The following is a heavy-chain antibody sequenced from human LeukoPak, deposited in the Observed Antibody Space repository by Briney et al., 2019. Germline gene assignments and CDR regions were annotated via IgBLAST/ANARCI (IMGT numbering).Heavy chain of an antibody. Sequence: GGSLRLSCAASGFTFSSYAMHWVRQAPGKGLEWVAVISYDGSNKYYADSVKGRFTISRDNSKNTLYPQMNSLRAEDAAVYYCARDAEVYSSSWFGYFQHWGQGTLVTVSS. CDR3: ARDAEVYSSSWFGYFQH. J-gene: IGHJ1*01. D-gene: IGHD6-13*01. CDR1: GFTFSSYA. V-gene: IGHV3-30-3*01. CDR2: ISYDGSNK.